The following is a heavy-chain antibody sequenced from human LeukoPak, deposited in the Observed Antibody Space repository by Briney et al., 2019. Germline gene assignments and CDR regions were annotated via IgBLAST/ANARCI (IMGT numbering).Heavy chain of an antibody. CDR1: GFTFSSYE. CDR3: ARLNNNWASWFDP. Sequence: GGSLRLSCAASGFTFSSYEMNWVRQAPGKGLEWVSYISGSGTTIYYADSVKGRFTISRDNAKNSLYLQMYSLRAEDTAVYYCARLNNNWASWFDPWGQGTLVTVSS. CDR2: ISGSGTTI. J-gene: IGHJ5*02. D-gene: IGHD1-1*01. V-gene: IGHV3-48*03.